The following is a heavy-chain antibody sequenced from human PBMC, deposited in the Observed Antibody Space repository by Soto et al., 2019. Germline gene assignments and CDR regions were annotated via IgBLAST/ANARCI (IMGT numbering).Heavy chain of an antibody. CDR3: AREGQGVGYDILTGYPFDY. V-gene: IGHV1-69*04. CDR1: GGTFSSYT. D-gene: IGHD3-9*01. CDR2: IIPILGIA. J-gene: IGHJ4*02. Sequence: SVKVSCKASGGTFSSYTISWVRQAPGQGLEWMGRIIPILGIANYAQKFQGRVTITADKSTSTAYMELSSLRSEDTAVYYCAREGQGVGYDILTGYPFDYWGQGTLVTVSS.